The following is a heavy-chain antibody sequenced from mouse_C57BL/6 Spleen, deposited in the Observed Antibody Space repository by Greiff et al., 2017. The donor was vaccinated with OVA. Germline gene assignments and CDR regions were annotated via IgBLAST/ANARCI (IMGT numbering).Heavy chain of an antibody. V-gene: IGHV1-9*01. CDR3: ARPCPVYAMDC. CDR1: GYTFTGYC. Sequence: QVQLQQSGAELMQPGASVKLSCKATGYTFTGYCIEWVKQRPGHGLEWIGEILPGSGSNNYNEKFKGKATFTADTSSNTAYMQLSSLTTDDAAIYCCARPCPVYAMDCWGKGTTVTVSS. J-gene: IGHJ4*01. CDR2: ILPGSGSN.